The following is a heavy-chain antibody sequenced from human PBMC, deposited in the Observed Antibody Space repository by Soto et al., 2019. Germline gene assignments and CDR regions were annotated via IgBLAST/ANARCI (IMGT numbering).Heavy chain of an antibody. Sequence: ASVKVSCKASGGTFSSYAIIWVRQAPGQGLEWMGGIIPIFGTANYAQKFQGRVTITADESTSTAYMELSSLRSEDTAVYYCARPGSGSYDYYYYGMDVWGQGTTVTVSS. CDR2: IIPIFGTA. D-gene: IGHD3-10*01. CDR3: ARPGSGSYDYYYYGMDV. V-gene: IGHV1-69*13. CDR1: GGTFSSYA. J-gene: IGHJ6*02.